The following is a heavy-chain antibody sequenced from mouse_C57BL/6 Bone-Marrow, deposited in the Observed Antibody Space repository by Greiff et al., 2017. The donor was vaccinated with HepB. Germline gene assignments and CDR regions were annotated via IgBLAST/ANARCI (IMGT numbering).Heavy chain of an antibody. CDR3: ASLYYSNYLYY. J-gene: IGHJ2*01. V-gene: IGHV5-6*02. CDR1: GFTFSSYG. CDR2: ISSGGSYT. Sequence: DVKLVESGGDLVKPGGSLKLSCAASGFTFSSYGMSWVRQTPDKRLEWVATISSGGSYTYYPDSVKGRFTISRDNAKNTLYLQMSSLKSEGTAMYYCASLYYSNYLYYWGQGTTLTVSS. D-gene: IGHD2-5*01.